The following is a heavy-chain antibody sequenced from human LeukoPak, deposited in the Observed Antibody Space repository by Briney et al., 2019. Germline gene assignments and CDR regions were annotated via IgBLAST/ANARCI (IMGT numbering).Heavy chain of an antibody. D-gene: IGHD3-10*01. V-gene: IGHV1-24*01. J-gene: IGHJ4*02. CDR2: FDPEDGET. Sequence: ASVKVSCKVSGYTLTELSMHWVRQAPGKGLEWMGGFDPEDGETIYAQKFQGRVTMTEDTSTDTAYMELSSLRSEDTAVYYCATPNSPTYYHGSGSPHFDYWGQGTLVTVSS. CDR1: GYTLTELS. CDR3: ATPNSPTYYHGSGSPHFDY.